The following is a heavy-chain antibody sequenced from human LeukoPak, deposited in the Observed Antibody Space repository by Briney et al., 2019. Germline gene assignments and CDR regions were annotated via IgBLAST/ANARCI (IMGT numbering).Heavy chain of an antibody. D-gene: IGHD3-10*01. CDR2: INHSGST. CDR1: GGSFSGYY. V-gene: IGHV4-34*01. CDR3: ARGRWFGDLIFDY. J-gene: IGHJ4*02. Sequence: SETLSLTCAVYGGSFSGYYWSWIRQPPGKGLEWIGEINHSGSTNYNPSLKSRVTISVDTSKNQFSLKLSSVTAADTAVYYCARGRWFGDLIFDYWGQGTLVTVSS.